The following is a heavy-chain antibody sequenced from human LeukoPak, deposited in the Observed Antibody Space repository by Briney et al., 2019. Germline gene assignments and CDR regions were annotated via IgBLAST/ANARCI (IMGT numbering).Heavy chain of an antibody. Sequence: SVKVSCKASGYTFTSYDINWVRQAPGQGLEWMGGIIPIFGTANYAQKFQGRVTITADESTSTAYMELSSLRSEDTAVYYCARASTPPYYYDSSGYSFFDYWGQGTLVTVSS. CDR3: ARASTPPYYYDSSGYSFFDY. CDR2: IIPIFGTA. J-gene: IGHJ4*02. V-gene: IGHV1-69*13. CDR1: GYTFTSYD. D-gene: IGHD3-22*01.